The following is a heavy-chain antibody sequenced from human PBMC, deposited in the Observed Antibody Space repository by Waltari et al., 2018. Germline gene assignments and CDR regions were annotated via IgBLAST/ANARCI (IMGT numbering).Heavy chain of an antibody. CDR1: GGSFSGYY. CDR3: ARRGGKAPYWYFDL. D-gene: IGHD2-15*01. CDR2: INHSGST. J-gene: IGHJ2*01. Sequence: QVQLQQWGAGLLKPSETLSLTCAVYGGSFSGYYWSWIRQPPGKGLEWIGEINHSGSTNYNPSLKSRVTISVDTSKNQFSLKLSSVTAADTAVYYCARRGGKAPYWYFDLWGRGTLVTVSS. V-gene: IGHV4-34*01.